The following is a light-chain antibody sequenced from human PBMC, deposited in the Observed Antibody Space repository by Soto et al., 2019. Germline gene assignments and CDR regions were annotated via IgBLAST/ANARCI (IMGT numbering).Light chain of an antibody. CDR2: TAS. V-gene: IGKV1-39*01. CDR3: QQTYNTPWT. CDR1: QSIARY. J-gene: IGKJ1*01. Sequence: DIQMTQSPSSLSASVGDRVTITCRASQSIARYLNWFQQKPGKAPKLLIYTASNLQSGVPSGFSGSGSGTAFTLTISSLQPEDFATYYCQQTYNTPWTFGQGTKVEIK.